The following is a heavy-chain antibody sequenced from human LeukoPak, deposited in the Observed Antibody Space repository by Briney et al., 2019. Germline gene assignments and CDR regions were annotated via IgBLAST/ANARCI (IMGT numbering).Heavy chain of an antibody. V-gene: IGHV3-30*18. CDR3: VKGSGGIVFDY. CDR1: GFTFSSYG. J-gene: IGHJ4*02. CDR2: ISYDGTNK. D-gene: IGHD3-10*01. Sequence: GGSLRLSCAASGFTFSSYGMHWVRQAPGKGLEWVALISYDGTNKYYADSVKGRFTISRDNSKNTLYLQMNSLRAEDTAVYYCVKGSGGIVFDYWGQGTLVTVSS.